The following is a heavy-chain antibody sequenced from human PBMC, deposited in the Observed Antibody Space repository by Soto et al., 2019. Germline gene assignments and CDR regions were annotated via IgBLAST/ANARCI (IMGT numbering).Heavy chain of an antibody. CDR3: ARVALSQYYDFWSGRDEHFDY. Sequence: PSETLSLTCAVYGGSFSGYYWSWIRQPPGKGLEWIGEINHSGSTNYNPSLKSRVTISVDTSKNQFSLKLSSVTAADTAVYYCARVALSQYYDFWSGRDEHFDYWGQGTLVTVSS. CDR2: INHSGST. V-gene: IGHV4-34*01. D-gene: IGHD3-3*01. J-gene: IGHJ4*02. CDR1: GGSFSGYY.